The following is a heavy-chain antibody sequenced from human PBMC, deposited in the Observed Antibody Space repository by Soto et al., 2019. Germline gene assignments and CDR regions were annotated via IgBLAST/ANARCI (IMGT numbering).Heavy chain of an antibody. CDR1: GVSISDSSYY. CDR3: ARHGSS. V-gene: IGHV4-39*01. Sequence: SETLSLTCSVSGVSISDSSYYWGWIRQPPGTSLQWIGSIYYSGQTYYNPSLKSRVTISIDRSKNQISLNLPSVTATDTAFYYCARHGSSWGQGTLVTVSS. CDR2: IYYSGQT. J-gene: IGHJ5*02.